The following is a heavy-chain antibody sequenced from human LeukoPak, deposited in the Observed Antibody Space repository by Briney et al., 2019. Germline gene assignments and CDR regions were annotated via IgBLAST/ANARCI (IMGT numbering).Heavy chain of an antibody. V-gene: IGHV1-2*02. J-gene: IGHJ4*02. CDR1: GYTFTGYY. D-gene: IGHD4-17*01. Sequence: ASVKVSCKASGYTFTGYYMHWVRQAPGQGLEWMGWINPNSGGTNYAQKFQGGVTMTRDTSISTAYMELSRLRSDDTAVYYCARENDGDYVDYFDYWGQGTLVTVSS. CDR2: INPNSGGT. CDR3: ARENDGDYVDYFDY.